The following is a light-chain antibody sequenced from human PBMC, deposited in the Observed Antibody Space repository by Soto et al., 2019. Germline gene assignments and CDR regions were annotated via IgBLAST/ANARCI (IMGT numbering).Light chain of an antibody. J-gene: IGLJ2*01. V-gene: IGLV2-8*01. CDR3: SSYGGDNNVV. CDR1: SSDVGGYNY. Sequence: QSALTQPPSASGSPGQSVTISCTGTSSDVGGYNYVSWYQQQPGAAPKLMIYEVVKRPSGVPDRFSGSKSGNTASLTVSGLQAEDESDYYCSSYGGDNNVVFGGGTKLTVL. CDR2: EVV.